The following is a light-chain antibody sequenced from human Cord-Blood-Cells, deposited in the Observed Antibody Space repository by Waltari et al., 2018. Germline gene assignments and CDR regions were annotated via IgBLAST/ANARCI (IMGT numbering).Light chain of an antibody. V-gene: IGLV2-23*01. Sequence: QSALTQPASVSGSPGQSITISCTGTSSDVGSYNLVSWYRQHPGKAPKLMIYEGSKRPSGVSTRFSGSQSGNTASLTISGLQAEDEADYYCCSYAGSRVFGGGTKLTVL. CDR1: SSDVGSYNL. CDR2: EGS. J-gene: IGLJ3*02. CDR3: CSYAGSRV.